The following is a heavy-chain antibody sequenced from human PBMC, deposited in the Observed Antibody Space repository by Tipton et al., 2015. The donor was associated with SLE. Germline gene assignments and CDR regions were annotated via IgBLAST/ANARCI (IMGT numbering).Heavy chain of an antibody. Sequence: TLSLTCAVYGGSFSGYSWSWIRQPPGKGLEWIGEINHSGSTNYSPSLKSRVTISLDTSKNQFSLKLSSVTAADTAVYYCARSYCGGDCYDNWFDPWGQGTLVTVSS. D-gene: IGHD2-21*01. V-gene: IGHV4-34*01. J-gene: IGHJ5*02. CDR1: GGSFSGYS. CDR2: INHSGST. CDR3: ARSYCGGDCYDNWFDP.